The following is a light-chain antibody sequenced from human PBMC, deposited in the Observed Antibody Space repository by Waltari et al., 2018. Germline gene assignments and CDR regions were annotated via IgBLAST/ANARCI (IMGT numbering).Light chain of an antibody. CDR3: LQSYGIPYT. CDR2: SES. Sequence: DIEMTQSPSSLSASVGDRVTITCRASESISSYLNWYQQKPGKAPKVLIYSESTLQSGVPLRFSGSRSGTEFTLTISSLQPEDFATYYCLQSYGIPYTFGRGTKVEIK. J-gene: IGKJ2*01. V-gene: IGKV1-39*01. CDR1: ESISSY.